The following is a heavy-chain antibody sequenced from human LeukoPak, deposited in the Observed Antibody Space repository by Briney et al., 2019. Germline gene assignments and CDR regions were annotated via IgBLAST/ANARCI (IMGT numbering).Heavy chain of an antibody. CDR1: GYTFTSYG. CDR2: INPNSGGT. CDR3: ARALLRFLEWPKPLGY. V-gene: IGHV1-2*02. Sequence: ASVKVSCKASGYTFTSYGISWVRQAPGQGLEWMGWINPNSGGTNYAQKFQGRVTMTRDTSISTAYMELSRLRSDDTAVYYCARALLRFLEWPKPLGYWGQGTLVTVSS. J-gene: IGHJ4*02. D-gene: IGHD3-3*01.